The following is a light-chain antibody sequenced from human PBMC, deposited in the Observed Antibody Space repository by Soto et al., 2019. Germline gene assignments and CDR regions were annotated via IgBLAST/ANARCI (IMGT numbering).Light chain of an antibody. CDR3: QQYDSDSST. Sequence: DIQMTQSPSTLSASVGDRVTITCRASQSINNCLAWYQQKPGKAPKLLIYEASSLLSGVPSRFSGSGSGTEVTLTISSLQPDDFADYYCQQYDSDSSTFGQGTKLDI. J-gene: IGKJ2*01. V-gene: IGKV1-5*03. CDR2: EAS. CDR1: QSINNC.